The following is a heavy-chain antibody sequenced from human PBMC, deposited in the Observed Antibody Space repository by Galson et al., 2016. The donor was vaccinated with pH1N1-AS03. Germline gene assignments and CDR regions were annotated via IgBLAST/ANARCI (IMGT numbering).Heavy chain of an antibody. J-gene: IGHJ4*02. CDR2: IFYSGST. Sequence: ETLSLTCNVSGASIRSNTYYWGWIRQPPGKGLEWNGSIFYSGSTYSNPSLQSRVTISVDTSQNQFSLTLTSVTAADTAVYYCARLGGTPLADYWGQGNRVTVSS. D-gene: IGHD1/OR15-1a*01. CDR3: ARLGGTPLADY. CDR1: GASIRSNTYY. V-gene: IGHV4-39*01.